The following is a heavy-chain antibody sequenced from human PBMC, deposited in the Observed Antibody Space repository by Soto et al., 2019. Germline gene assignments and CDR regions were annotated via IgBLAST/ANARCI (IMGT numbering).Heavy chain of an antibody. CDR1: GGTFSSYA. D-gene: IGHD3-3*01. CDR2: IIPIFGTA. Sequence: QVQLVQSGAEVKKPGSSVKVSCKASGGTFSSYAISWVRQAPGQGLEWMGGIIPIFGTANYAQKFQGRVTITADESTSTAYMELSSLRSEDTAVYYCARDLRFLEWLQCATHYYYGMDVWGQGTTVTVSS. J-gene: IGHJ6*02. CDR3: ARDLRFLEWLQCATHYYYGMDV. V-gene: IGHV1-69*01.